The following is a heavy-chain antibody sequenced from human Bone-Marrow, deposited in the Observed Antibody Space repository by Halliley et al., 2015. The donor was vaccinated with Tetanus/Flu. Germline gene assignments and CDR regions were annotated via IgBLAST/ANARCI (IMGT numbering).Heavy chain of an antibody. D-gene: IGHD3-22*01. CDR1: GVSISSSAGHY. Sequence: TLSLTCTVSGVSISSSAGHYWSWIRQTPGKGLEWMGYIFYTVPYYNPSLKSRLTMSGDTAKNQFSLRLTSVTSADTAVYYCSTRKYDSSDYSSHLFDYWGQGTLVTVSS. J-gene: IGHJ4*02. CDR3: STRKYDSSDYSSHLFDY. V-gene: IGHV4-30-4*01. CDR2: IFYTVP.